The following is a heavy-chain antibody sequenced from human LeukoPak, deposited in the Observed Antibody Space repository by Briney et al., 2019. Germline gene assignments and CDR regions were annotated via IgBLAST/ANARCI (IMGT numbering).Heavy chain of an antibody. V-gene: IGHV3-74*01. CDR2: INTDGSST. J-gene: IGHJ1*01. CDR1: GFTFSSYW. CDR3: ARDPGLRGYCSGGSCYPEYFQH. Sequence: GGSLRLSCAASGFTFSSYWMHWVRQAPGKGLVWVSRINTDGSSTSYADSVKGRFTISRDNAKNTLYLQMNNLRAEDTAVYYCARDPGLRGYCSGGSCYPEYFQHWGQGTLVTVSS. D-gene: IGHD2-15*01.